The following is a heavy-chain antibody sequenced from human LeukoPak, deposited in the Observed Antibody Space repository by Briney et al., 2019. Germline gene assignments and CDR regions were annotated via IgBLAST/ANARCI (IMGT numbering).Heavy chain of an antibody. CDR1: GGTFSTYG. D-gene: IGHD6-13*01. CDR2: IVPNSGTA. V-gene: IGHV1-69*06. J-gene: IGHJ4*02. Sequence: SVKVSCKAPGGTFSTYGISWVRQAPGQGLEWMGGIVPNSGTADYAQKFQGGVTITADRSTSTAYMELSSLRTEDTAVYYCASRPAIAAAGDYWGQGTLVTVSS. CDR3: ASRPAIAAAGDY.